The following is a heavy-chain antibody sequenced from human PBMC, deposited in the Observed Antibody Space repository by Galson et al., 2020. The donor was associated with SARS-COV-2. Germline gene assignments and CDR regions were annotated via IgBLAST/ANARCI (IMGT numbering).Heavy chain of an antibody. V-gene: IGHV3-23*01. J-gene: IGHJ5*02. CDR2: ISGSGGAT. CDR3: AKYSGDDSGWYEMNCFDP. CDR1: GFTFRTYG. Sequence: TGGSLRLSCEASGFTFRTYGMTWVRQAQGQGLEWVSSISGSGGATYSADSVKARFTISRYNSKNTLYLQMYSLRADDSALYYCAKYSGDDSGWYEMNCFDPWGRGTLVTVSS. D-gene: IGHD6-19*01.